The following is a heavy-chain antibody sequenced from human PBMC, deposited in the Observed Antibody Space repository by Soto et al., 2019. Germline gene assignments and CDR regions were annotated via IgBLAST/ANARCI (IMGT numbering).Heavy chain of an antibody. J-gene: IGHJ4*02. CDR2: INPSGST. CDR3: ARGWVDSYGDYVDLFDY. CDR1: GGSFSGYY. V-gene: IGHV4-34*01. Sequence: SETLSLTCAAYGGSFSGYYWSWIRQPPGKGLEWIGGINPSGSTNYNPSLKSRVTISVDTSKNQFSLKLSSVTAADTAVYYCARGWVDSYGDYVDLFDYWGQGTLVTVSS. D-gene: IGHD4-17*01.